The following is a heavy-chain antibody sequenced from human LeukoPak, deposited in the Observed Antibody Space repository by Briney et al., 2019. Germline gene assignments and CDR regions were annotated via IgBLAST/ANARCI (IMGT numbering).Heavy chain of an antibody. D-gene: IGHD4-17*01. CDR2: IIPIFGIA. J-gene: IGHJ6*02. CDR3: ASGLSTVTTGSGYYGMDV. Sequence: SLNVSCKASGGTFSSYASSVLRQAPGQGLDSMGRIIPIFGIANYSQKFQGRVTITADKSTSTAYMELSSLRSEDTAVYYCASGLSTVTTGSGYYGMDVWGQGTTVTVSS. V-gene: IGHV1-69*04. CDR1: GGTFSSYA.